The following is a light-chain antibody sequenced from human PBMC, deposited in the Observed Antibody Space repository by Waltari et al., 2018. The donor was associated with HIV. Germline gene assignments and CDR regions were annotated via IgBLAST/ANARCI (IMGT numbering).Light chain of an antibody. V-gene: IGLV1-44*01. CDR2: SNN. CDR1: SSNIGSNT. Sequence: QSVLTQPPSASGTPGQRVTISCSGSSSNIGSNTVNWYQQLPGTAPKLLIYSNNPRPSGVPDRFSGSKSGTSASLAISGLQSEDEADYYCVAWDDSLNGPVFGGGTKLTVL. CDR3: VAWDDSLNGPV. J-gene: IGLJ2*01.